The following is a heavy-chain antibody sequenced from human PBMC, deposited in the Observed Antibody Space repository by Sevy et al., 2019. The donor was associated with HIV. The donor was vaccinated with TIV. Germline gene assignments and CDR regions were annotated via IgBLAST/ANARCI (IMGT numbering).Heavy chain of an antibody. D-gene: IGHD2-8*01. Sequence: GGSLRLSCAASGFTFSYSGMHWVRQAPGKGLEWVTFIQFDGSNQYYADSVKGRFTISRDNSKNTLYLQMNSLRGYDTAVYYCAKNTAAVGVGGFDYWGQGALVTVSS. V-gene: IGHV3-30*02. CDR2: IQFDGSNQ. CDR1: GFTFSYSG. J-gene: IGHJ4*02. CDR3: AKNTAAVGVGGFDY.